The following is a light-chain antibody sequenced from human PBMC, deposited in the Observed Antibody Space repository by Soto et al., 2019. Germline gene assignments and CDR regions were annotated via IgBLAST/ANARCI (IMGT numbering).Light chain of an antibody. J-gene: IGKJ3*01. V-gene: IGKV1-9*01. CDR2: AAS. Sequence: IQLTQSPSSLSPSVGDRVTITCRASQGISSYLAWYQQKPGKAPEPLIYAASTLQSGVPSRFSGSGSGTDFTLTISSLQPEDFATYYCQQVNTYPFTFGHGTKVDFK. CDR1: QGISSY. CDR3: QQVNTYPFT.